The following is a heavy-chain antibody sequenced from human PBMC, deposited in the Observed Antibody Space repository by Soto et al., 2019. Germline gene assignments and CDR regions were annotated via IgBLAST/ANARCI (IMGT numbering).Heavy chain of an antibody. D-gene: IGHD3-3*01. J-gene: IGHJ5*02. CDR2: IFYRGSA. Sequence: SETLPLTSIVSGASISGGDNYWSWIRQPPGKGLEWIGYIFYRGSANYNQSPRSRVTISVDTSKNQFYLKLTSVTATDTAVYLCDRLNYDFWSDYSPYNWFDPWGQATMLTVS. V-gene: IGHV4-30-4*01. CDR3: DRLNYDFWSDYSPYNWFDP. CDR1: GASISGGDNY.